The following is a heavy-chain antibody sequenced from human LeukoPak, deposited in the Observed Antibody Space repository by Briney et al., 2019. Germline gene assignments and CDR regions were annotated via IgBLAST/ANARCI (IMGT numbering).Heavy chain of an antibody. V-gene: IGHV1-69*01. J-gene: IGHJ4*02. Sequence: SVKVSCKASGGTFSSYAISWVQQAPGQGLEWMGGIIPIFGTANYAQKFQGRVTITADESTSTAYMELSSLRSEDTAVYYCARDRSQMGYSYGSDYWGQGTLVTVSS. CDR3: ARDRSQMGYSYGSDY. D-gene: IGHD5-18*01. CDR2: IIPIFGTA. CDR1: GGTFSSYA.